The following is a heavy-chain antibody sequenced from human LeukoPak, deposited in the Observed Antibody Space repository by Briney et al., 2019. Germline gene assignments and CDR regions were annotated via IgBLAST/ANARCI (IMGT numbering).Heavy chain of an antibody. CDR2: INPNSGGT. CDR3: ARGGSEVVTAIVVYFDY. Sequence: ASVKVSCKASGYTFTGYYMHWVRQAPGQGLEWMGRINPNSGGTNYAQKFQGRVTMTRDTSISTAYMELCSLRSEDTAVYYCARGGSEVVTAIVVYFDYWGQGTLVTVSS. D-gene: IGHD2-21*02. CDR1: GYTFTGYY. V-gene: IGHV1-2*06. J-gene: IGHJ4*02.